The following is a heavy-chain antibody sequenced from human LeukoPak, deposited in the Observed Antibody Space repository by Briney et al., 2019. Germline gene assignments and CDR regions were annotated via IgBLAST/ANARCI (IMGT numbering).Heavy chain of an antibody. CDR3: ARDRQTYYYDSSAYSSDH. CDR2: ISGSGGST. CDR1: GFTFSSYA. D-gene: IGHD3-22*01. V-gene: IGHV3-23*01. J-gene: IGHJ4*02. Sequence: GGSLRLSCAASGFTFSSYAMSWVRQAPGKGLEWVSAISGSGGSTYYADSVKGRFTISRDNSKNTLYLQMNSLRAEDTAVYYCARDRQTYYYDSSAYSSDHWGQGTLVTVSS.